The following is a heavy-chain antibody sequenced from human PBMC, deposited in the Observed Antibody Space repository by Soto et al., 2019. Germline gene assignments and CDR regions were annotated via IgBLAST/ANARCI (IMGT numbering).Heavy chain of an antibody. J-gene: IGHJ4*02. CDR1: GGSFTGHF. CDR3: ATAKVARTWWHQFDI. D-gene: IGHD2-15*01. Sequence: SETLSLTCTVSGGSFTGHFWSWVRQPPGKGLEWIGEVSHSGNTKYYPSLRSRVTLSVDSSKNQISLALTSVTAADTAVYYCATAKVARTWWHQFDIWGRETLVTDFS. V-gene: IGHV4-34*01. CDR2: VSHSGNT.